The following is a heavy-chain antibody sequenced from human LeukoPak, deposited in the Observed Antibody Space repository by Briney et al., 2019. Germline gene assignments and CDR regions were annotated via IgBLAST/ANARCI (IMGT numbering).Heavy chain of an antibody. CDR3: ARIGSRITMVRGVPFDY. CDR1: GYTFTSYG. J-gene: IGHJ4*02. Sequence: ASVKVSCKASGYTFTSYGISWVRQPPGQGLEWMGWISAYNGNTSYAQKLQGRVTTTTDTSTSTAYMELRSLRSDDTAVYYCARIGSRITMVRGVPFDYWGQGTLVTVSS. CDR2: ISAYNGNT. D-gene: IGHD3-10*01. V-gene: IGHV1-18*04.